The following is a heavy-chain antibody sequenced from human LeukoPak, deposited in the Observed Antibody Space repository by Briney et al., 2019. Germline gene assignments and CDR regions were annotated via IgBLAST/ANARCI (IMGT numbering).Heavy chain of an antibody. CDR1: GFSLTTSGVG. CDR3: AHDADYYESSGFEY. V-gene: IGHV2-5*02. D-gene: IGHD3-22*01. J-gene: IGHJ4*02. CDR2: IYWDDDK. Sequence: ESGPTLVKPTQTLTLTCTFSGFSLTTSGVGVGWIRQPPGKALEWLALIYWDDDKRYSPSLKSRLTITKDTSKNQVVLTMTNMDPVDTATYYCAHDADYYESSGFEYWGQGTLVTVSS.